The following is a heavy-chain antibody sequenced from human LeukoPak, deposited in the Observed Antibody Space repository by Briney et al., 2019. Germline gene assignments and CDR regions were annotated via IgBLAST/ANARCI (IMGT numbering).Heavy chain of an antibody. V-gene: IGHV3-66*01. CDR1: GFTFSSYA. CDR3: ARADYYDSSGYFFFDY. Sequence: GGSLRLSCAASGFTFSSYAMHWVRQAPGKGLEWVAVIYSGGSTYYADSVKGRFTISRDNSKNTLYLQMNSLRAEDTAVYYCARADYYDSSGYFFFDYWGQGTLVTVSS. CDR2: IYSGGST. J-gene: IGHJ4*02. D-gene: IGHD3-22*01.